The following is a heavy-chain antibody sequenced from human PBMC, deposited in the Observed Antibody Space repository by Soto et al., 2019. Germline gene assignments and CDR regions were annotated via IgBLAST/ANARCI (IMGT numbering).Heavy chain of an antibody. Sequence: QVQLQESGPGLVKPSQTLSLTCTVSGVSISSGGYWWSWIRQFPGKGLERIGYIYDSGSAYYNPSLRSRVTMSVDTSKNQFSLNLSSVTAADTAVYYCAREYYYDSGSSRWFDPWGQGTPVTVSS. CDR3: AREYYYDSGSSRWFDP. J-gene: IGHJ5*02. CDR2: IYDSGSA. CDR1: GVSISSGGYW. V-gene: IGHV4-31*03. D-gene: IGHD3-10*01.